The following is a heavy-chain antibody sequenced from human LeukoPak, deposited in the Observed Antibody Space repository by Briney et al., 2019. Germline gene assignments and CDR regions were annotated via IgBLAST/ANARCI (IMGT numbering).Heavy chain of an antibody. V-gene: IGHV4-39*07. CDR2: IYYSGNT. D-gene: IGHD4-17*01. J-gene: IGHJ4*02. Sequence: SETLSLTCTVSGGSISSDTYYWGWIRQPPGRGLEWIGSIYYSGNTYYNPSLKSRVTISVHTSKKQFSLKLSSVTAADMAVYYCAGGTLYGEYVFDYWGQGTLVTVSS. CDR3: AGGTLYGEYVFDY. CDR1: GGSISSDTYY.